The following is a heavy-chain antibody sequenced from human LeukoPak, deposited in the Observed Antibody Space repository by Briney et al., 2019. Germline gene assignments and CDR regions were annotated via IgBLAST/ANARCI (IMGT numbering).Heavy chain of an antibody. Sequence: GGSLRLSCAASGFTFSSYSMNWVRQAPGKGLEWVSSISSSSSYIYYADSVKGRFTISRDNAKNSLYLQMNSLRAEDTAVYYCGKVDYGDYAGEDYWGQGTLVTVSS. J-gene: IGHJ4*02. CDR2: ISSSSSYI. D-gene: IGHD4-17*01. CDR3: GKVDYGDYAGEDY. CDR1: GFTFSSYS. V-gene: IGHV3-21*01.